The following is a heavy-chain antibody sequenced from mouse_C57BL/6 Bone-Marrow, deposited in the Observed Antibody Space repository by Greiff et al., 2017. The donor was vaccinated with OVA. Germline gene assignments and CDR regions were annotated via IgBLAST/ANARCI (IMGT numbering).Heavy chain of an antibody. CDR2: IHPNSGST. CDR3: ARWGLLLRFYAMDY. J-gene: IGHJ4*01. Sequence: QVQLQQPGAELVKPGASVKLSCKASGYTFTSYWMHWVKQRPGQGLEWIGMIHPNSGSTNYNEKFKSKATLTVDKSSSTAYMQLSRLTSEDSAVYYCARWGLLLRFYAMDYWGQGTSVTVSS. V-gene: IGHV1-64*01. D-gene: IGHD1-1*01. CDR1: GYTFTSYW.